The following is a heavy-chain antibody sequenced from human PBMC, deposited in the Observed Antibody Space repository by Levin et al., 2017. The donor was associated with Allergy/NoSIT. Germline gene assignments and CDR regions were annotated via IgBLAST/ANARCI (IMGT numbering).Heavy chain of an antibody. Sequence: PGGSLRLSCAASGFTFSDYYMSWIRQAPGKGLEWVSYISSSSSYTNYADSVKGRFTISRDNAKNSLYLQMNSLRAEDTAVYYCARDADDILTGYNWYFDLWGRGTLVTVSS. D-gene: IGHD3-9*01. V-gene: IGHV3-11*05. CDR1: GFTFSDYY. J-gene: IGHJ2*01. CDR3: ARDADDILTGYNWYFDL. CDR2: ISSSSSYT.